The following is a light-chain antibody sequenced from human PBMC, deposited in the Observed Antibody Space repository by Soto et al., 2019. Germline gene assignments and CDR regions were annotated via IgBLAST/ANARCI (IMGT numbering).Light chain of an antibody. J-gene: IGKJ4*01. Sequence: DIQMTQSPSSLSASVGDRVTITCRASQSISSYLNWYQQKPGKAPKLLIYAASSLQSGVPSRFSGSVSGTDFTLTISSLQPEDFATYYCQQSYSTHALTFGGGTKVEIK. CDR2: AAS. CDR3: QQSYSTHALT. CDR1: QSISSY. V-gene: IGKV1-39*01.